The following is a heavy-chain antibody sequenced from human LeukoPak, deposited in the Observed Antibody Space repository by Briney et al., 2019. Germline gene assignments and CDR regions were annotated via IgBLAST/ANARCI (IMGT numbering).Heavy chain of an antibody. D-gene: IGHD6-6*01. CDR2: INHSGST. V-gene: IGHV4-34*01. J-gene: IGHJ1*01. CDR1: GGSFSGYY. CDR3: ARRGSYSSLRFQH. Sequence: SETLSLTCAVYGGSFSGYYWSWIRQPPGKGLEWIGEINHSGSTNYNPSLKSRVTISVDTSKNQFSLKLSSVTAADTAVYYCARRGSYSSLRFQHWGQGTLVTVSS.